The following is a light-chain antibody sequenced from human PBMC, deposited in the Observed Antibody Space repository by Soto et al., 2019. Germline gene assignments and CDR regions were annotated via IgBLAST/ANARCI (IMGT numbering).Light chain of an antibody. Sequence: DIQMTQSPSTLSASVGDRVAISCRASQSISIWLAWYQQKPGKAPKLLIYKASSLESGVPSSFSGSGSGTEFTLTISSMKPDDFATYYCQQYNDYSWTFGQGTKVEIK. CDR3: QQYNDYSWT. CDR1: QSISIW. CDR2: KAS. J-gene: IGKJ1*01. V-gene: IGKV1-5*03.